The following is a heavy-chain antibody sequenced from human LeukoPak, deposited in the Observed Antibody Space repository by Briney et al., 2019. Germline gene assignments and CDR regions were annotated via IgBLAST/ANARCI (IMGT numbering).Heavy chain of an antibody. D-gene: IGHD4-17*01. Sequence: GRSLRLSCAASGFTFSSYGMHWVRQAPGKGLEWVAVISYDGSNKYYADSVKGRFTISRDNSKNTLYLQMNSLGAEDTAVYYCAKDIGSPTGWGQGTLVTVSS. CDR1: GFTFSSYG. CDR2: ISYDGSNK. V-gene: IGHV3-30*18. J-gene: IGHJ4*02. CDR3: AKDIGSPTG.